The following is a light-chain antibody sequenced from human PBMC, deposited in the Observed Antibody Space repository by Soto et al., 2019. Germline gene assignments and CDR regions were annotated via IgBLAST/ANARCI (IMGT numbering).Light chain of an antibody. CDR3: QQYVTSSPRT. Sequence: EIVLTQSPGTLSLSPGERATLSCRASQSVSSSYLAWYQQKPGRAPRLLIYGASSRASGIPDRFSGSGSGTDFTLTITRLEPEDFAVYYCQQYVTSSPRTFGQGTKVDIK. V-gene: IGKV3-20*01. CDR1: QSVSSSY. J-gene: IGKJ1*01. CDR2: GAS.